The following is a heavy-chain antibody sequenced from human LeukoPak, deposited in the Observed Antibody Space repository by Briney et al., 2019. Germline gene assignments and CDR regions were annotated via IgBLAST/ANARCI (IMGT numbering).Heavy chain of an antibody. Sequence: GASVKVSCKASGYTFTAYYMHWVRQAPGQGLEWMGWINPNSGDTKFAQKFKGRVTMTRDTSISTAYMEVNRLGSDDTAVYYCARGRPGTDYNGDDYWGQGTLVTVSS. V-gene: IGHV1-2*02. CDR2: INPNSGDT. CDR3: ARGRPGTDYNGDDY. D-gene: IGHD3-10*01. CDR1: GYTFTAYY. J-gene: IGHJ4*02.